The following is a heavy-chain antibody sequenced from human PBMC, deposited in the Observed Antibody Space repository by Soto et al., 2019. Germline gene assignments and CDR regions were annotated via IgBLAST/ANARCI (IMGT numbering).Heavy chain of an antibody. V-gene: IGHV3-23*01. Sequence: EVQLLESGGGLVQPGGSLRLSCAASGFTFSSYDMSWVRQAPGKGLEWVSVIRGSGGTTYYADSVKGRFTISRDNSKNTLYLQMNSLRAEDTAVYYCAKYHTQGYYYMDVWGKGTTVTVSS. J-gene: IGHJ6*03. CDR1: GFTFSSYD. CDR3: AKYHTQGYYYMDV. CDR2: IRGSGGTT.